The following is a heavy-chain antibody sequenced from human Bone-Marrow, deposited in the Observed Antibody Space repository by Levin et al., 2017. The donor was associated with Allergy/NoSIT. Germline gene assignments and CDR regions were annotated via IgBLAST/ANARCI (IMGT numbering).Heavy chain of an antibody. V-gene: IGHV3-66*01. CDR2: IYSGDRT. J-gene: IGHJ5*02. CDR1: GFIVNDYY. D-gene: IGHD3-10*01. Sequence: EASVKVSCEVSGFIVNDYYMKWVRQAPGKGPECVSVIYSGDRTFYSDSVKGRFTISRENSNNTLYLQMNSLRVEDSAIYYCARGPRIGNARGWFDPWGHGTLVTVTS. CDR3: ARGPRIGNARGWFDP.